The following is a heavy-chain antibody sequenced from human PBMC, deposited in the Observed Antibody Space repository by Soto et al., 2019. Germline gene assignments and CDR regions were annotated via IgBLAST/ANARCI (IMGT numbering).Heavy chain of an antibody. J-gene: IGHJ6*02. CDR1: GYTFTSYY. CDR3: ARDGYDIYGMDV. CDR2: INPSGGST. V-gene: IGHV1-46*01. Sequence: ASVKVSCKASGYTFTSYYMHWVRQASGQGLEWMGIINPSGGSTSYAQKFQGRVTMTRDTSTSTVYMELSSLRSEDTAVYYCARDGYDIYGMDVWGRGTTVTVSS. D-gene: IGHD2-2*03.